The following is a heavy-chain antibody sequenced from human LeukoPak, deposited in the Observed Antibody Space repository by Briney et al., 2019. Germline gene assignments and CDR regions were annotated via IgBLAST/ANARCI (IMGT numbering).Heavy chain of an antibody. CDR2: IIPIFGTA. D-gene: IGHD4-11*01. J-gene: IGHJ5*02. CDR3: ARAQGDYRNFNNKWFDP. Sequence: ASVTVSCKASGGTFSNFAISWVRQAPGQELQWMGGIIPIFGTASYAQKFQGRVTITTDESTSTAYMELRSLRSEDTAVYYCARAQGDYRNFNNKWFDPWGQGTLVTVSS. CDR1: GGTFSNFA. V-gene: IGHV1-69*05.